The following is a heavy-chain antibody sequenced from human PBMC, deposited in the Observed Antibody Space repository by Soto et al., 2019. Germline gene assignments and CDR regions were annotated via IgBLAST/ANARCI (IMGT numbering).Heavy chain of an antibody. CDR3: ARNDQPYGDYSLDFDL. CDR2: IYLYGST. CDR1: GGSITFNEY. Sequence: SETLSLTCSVSGGSITFNEYWGWILQPPVNGLELIGIIYLYGSTYYSPSLRSRVAISFYTSKNHFSLKVGSLTAADAAIYYCARNDQPYGDYSLDFDLWGRGTLVTVSS. J-gene: IGHJ4*02. V-gene: IGHV4-39*01. D-gene: IGHD4-17*01.